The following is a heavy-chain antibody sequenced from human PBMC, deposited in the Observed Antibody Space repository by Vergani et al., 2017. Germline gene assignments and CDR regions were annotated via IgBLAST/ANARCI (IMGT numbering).Heavy chain of an antibody. J-gene: IGHJ4*02. CDR2: ISGSGSST. D-gene: IGHD4-23*01. CDR3: AKDLSGNSGEDY. V-gene: IGHV3-23*01. CDR1: GFTFSSYA. Sequence: EVQLLESGGGLVQPGGSLRLSCAASGFTFSSYAMSWVRQAPGKGLEWVSAISGSGSSTYYTASVKGRFTISRDNSKDTLYLKMNSLRAEDTAVYYCAKDLSGNSGEDYWGQGTLVTVSS.